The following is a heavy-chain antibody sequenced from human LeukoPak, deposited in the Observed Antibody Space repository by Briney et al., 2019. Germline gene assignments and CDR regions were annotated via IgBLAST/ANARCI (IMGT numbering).Heavy chain of an antibody. D-gene: IGHD2-2*01. J-gene: IGHJ6*03. CDR1: GGSISSYY. V-gene: IGHV4-59*08. CDR3: ASRLKFGEYQPNYYYYMDV. CDR2: MYYSGSGGGT. Sequence: SETLSLTCSVSGGSISSYYWGWIRQPPGKGLEWIGYMYYSGSGGGTNYNPSLKSRVTISVDTSKNQFSLKLSSETAADTAVYYCASRLKFGEYQPNYYYYMDVWGKGTTVTVSS.